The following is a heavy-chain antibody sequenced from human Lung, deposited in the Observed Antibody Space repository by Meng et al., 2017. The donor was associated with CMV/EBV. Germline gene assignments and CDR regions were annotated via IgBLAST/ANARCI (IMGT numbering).Heavy chain of an antibody. CDR1: GFTFSNYW. V-gene: IGHV3-7*01. Sequence: GGSXRLXCAASGFTFSNYWMTWLRQAPGRGLELVAHIKEDGSEKYFVGFVKGRFTISRDYTKNSLYLQINSLRAEYTAVYYCARDPFIKAFDILGQGTMVTVSS. J-gene: IGHJ3*02. CDR2: IKEDGSEK. CDR3: ARDPFIKAFDI.